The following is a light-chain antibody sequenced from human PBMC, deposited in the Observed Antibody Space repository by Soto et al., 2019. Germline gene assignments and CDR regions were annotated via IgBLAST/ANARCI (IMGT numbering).Light chain of an antibody. J-gene: IGKJ1*01. Sequence: DIPMTQSPSTLSASVGDRVTITCRASQSISSWLAWYQQKPGKAPKLRIYKASSLESGVPSRFSGSGSWTELTLTISSLQPDDFATYYCQQYNSYSWTFGQGTKVEIK. CDR3: QQYNSYSWT. CDR2: KAS. V-gene: IGKV1-5*03. CDR1: QSISSW.